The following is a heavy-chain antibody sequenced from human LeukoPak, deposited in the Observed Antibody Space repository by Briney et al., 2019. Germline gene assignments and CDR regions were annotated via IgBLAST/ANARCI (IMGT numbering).Heavy chain of an antibody. V-gene: IGHV4-34*01. J-gene: IGHJ4*02. CDR1: GGSFSGYY. CDR3: ARGIRRHYYGSGSYYNTGRRIGDYFDY. D-gene: IGHD3-10*01. CDR2: INHSGSA. Sequence: SETLSLTCAVYGGSFSGYYWSWIRQPPGKGLEWIGEINHSGSANYNPSLKSRVTISVDTSKNQFSLKLSSVTAADTAVYYCARGIRRHYYGSGSYYNTGRRIGDYFDYWGQGTLVTVSS.